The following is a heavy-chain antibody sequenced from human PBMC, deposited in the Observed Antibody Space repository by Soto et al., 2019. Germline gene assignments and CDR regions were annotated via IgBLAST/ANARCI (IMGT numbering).Heavy chain of an antibody. Sequence: ASVKVSCKASGYTFTGYYMHWVRQAPGQGLEWMGWINPNSGGTNYAQKFQGWVTMTRDTSISTAYMELSRLRSDDTAVYYCARDLGAYYYYYGMDVWGQGTTVTVSS. V-gene: IGHV1-2*04. J-gene: IGHJ6*02. CDR1: GYTFTGYY. CDR3: ARDLGAYYYYYGMDV. D-gene: IGHD3-16*01. CDR2: INPNSGGT.